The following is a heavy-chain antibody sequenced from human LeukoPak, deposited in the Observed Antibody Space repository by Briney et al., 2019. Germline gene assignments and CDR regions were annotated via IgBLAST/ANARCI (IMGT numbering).Heavy chain of an antibody. CDR1: GYTFTGYY. D-gene: IGHD3-10*01. V-gene: IGHV1-2*06. Sequence: ASVKVSCKASGYTFTGYYMHWVRQAPGQGLEWMGRINPNSGGTNYAQKFQGRVTMTRDTSISTAYMELSRLRSDDTAVYYCARGHYYGSGSYLEDWGQGTLATVSS. CDR2: INPNSGGT. J-gene: IGHJ4*02. CDR3: ARGHYYGSGSYLED.